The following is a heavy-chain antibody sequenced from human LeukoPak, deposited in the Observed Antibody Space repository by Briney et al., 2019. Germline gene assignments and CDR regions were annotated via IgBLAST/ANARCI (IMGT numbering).Heavy chain of an antibody. CDR3: ARERSTVTTGLFGY. J-gene: IGHJ4*02. CDR1: GYTFTGYY. V-gene: IGHV1-2*02. D-gene: IGHD4-17*01. CDR2: INPNSGGT. Sequence: GASVKVSCKASGYTFTGYYMHWVRQAPGQGLELMGWINPNSGGTNYAQKFQGRVTMTRDTSISTAYMELSRLRSDDTAVYYCARERSTVTTGLFGYWGQGTLVTVSS.